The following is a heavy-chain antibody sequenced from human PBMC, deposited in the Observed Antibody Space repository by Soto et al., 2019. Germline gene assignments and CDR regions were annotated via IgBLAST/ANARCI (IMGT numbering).Heavy chain of an antibody. V-gene: IGHV4-59*01. Sequence: SETVSLTCTVSGGSISSYYWSWIRQPPGKGLEWIGYIYYSGSTNYNPSLKSRVTISVDTSKNQFSLKLSSVTAADTAVYYCARARHCSGGSCYWFDPWGQGTLVTVSS. CDR3: ARARHCSGGSCYWFDP. J-gene: IGHJ5*02. CDR1: GGSISSYY. CDR2: IYYSGST. D-gene: IGHD2-15*01.